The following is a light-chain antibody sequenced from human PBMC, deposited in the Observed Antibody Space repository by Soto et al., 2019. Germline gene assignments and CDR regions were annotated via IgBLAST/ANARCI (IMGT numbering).Light chain of an antibody. CDR1: SADVGIYNR. J-gene: IGLJ1*01. V-gene: IGLV2-18*02. CDR3: SSFTTSNTYV. CDR2: DVS. Sequence: QFVLTQPPSVSGSPGQSVTISCTGTSADVGIYNRVAWYQQSPDTSPKLVICDVSNRPSGVPDRFSGSKSGSTASLTISGLQAEDEADYYCSSFTTSNTYVFGTGTKVTVL.